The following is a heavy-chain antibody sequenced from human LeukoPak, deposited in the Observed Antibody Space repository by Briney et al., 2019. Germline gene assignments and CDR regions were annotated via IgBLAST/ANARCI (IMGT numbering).Heavy chain of an antibody. CDR1: GFTFSSYS. CDR3: AKDSLDYYDSSGYSPFDY. CDR2: ISSSSSYI. Sequence: GGSLRLSCAASGFTFSSYSMNWVRQAPGKGLEWVSSISSSSSYIYYADSVKGRFTISRDNSKNTLYLQMNSLRAEDTAVYYCAKDSLDYYDSSGYSPFDYWGQGTLVTVSS. D-gene: IGHD3-22*01. J-gene: IGHJ4*02. V-gene: IGHV3-21*01.